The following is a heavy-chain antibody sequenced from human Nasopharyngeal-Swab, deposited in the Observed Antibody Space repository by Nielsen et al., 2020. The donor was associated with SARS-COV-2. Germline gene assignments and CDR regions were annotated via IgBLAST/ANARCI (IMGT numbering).Heavy chain of an antibody. V-gene: IGHV1-69*01. J-gene: IGHJ6*03. D-gene: IGHD3-3*01. Sequence: WVRQAPGQGLEWMGGIIPIFGTANHAQKFQGRVTITADESTSTAYMELSSLRSEDTAVYYCARVRNFWSGYPNYHYYYYMDVWGKGTTVTVSS. CDR2: IIPIFGTA. CDR3: ARVRNFWSGYPNYHYYYYMDV.